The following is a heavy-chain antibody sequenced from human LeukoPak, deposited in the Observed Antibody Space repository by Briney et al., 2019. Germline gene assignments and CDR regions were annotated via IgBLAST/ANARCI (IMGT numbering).Heavy chain of an antibody. CDR2: IRSKAYGGTT. CDR3: TSVRAVWFGELFYSWFDP. J-gene: IGHJ5*02. Sequence: GGSLRLSCTASGFTFGDYAMSWVRQAPGKGLEWVGFIRSKAYGGTTEYAASVKGRFTISRDDSKSIAYLQMNSLKTEDTAVYYCTSVRAVWFGELFYSWFDPWGQGTLVTVSS. D-gene: IGHD3-10*01. V-gene: IGHV3-49*04. CDR1: GFTFGDYA.